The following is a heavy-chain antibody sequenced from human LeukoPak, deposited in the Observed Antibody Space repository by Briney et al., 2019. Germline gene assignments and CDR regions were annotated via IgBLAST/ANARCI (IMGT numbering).Heavy chain of an antibody. J-gene: IGHJ6*03. CDR1: GGSISSYY. CDR3: ARCSNGSGTYYNPYYYYYMDV. CDR2: IYYSGST. V-gene: IGHV4-59*08. Sequence: SETLSLTCTVSGGSISSYYWSWIRQPPGKGLEWIGYIYYSGSTNYNPSLKSRVTISVDTSKNPFSLKLSSVTAADTAVYYCARCSNGSGTYYNPYYYYYMDVWGKGTTVTVSS. D-gene: IGHD3-10*01.